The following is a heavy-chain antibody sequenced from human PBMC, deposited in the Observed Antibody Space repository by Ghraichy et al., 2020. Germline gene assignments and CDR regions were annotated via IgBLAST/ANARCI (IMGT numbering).Heavy chain of an antibody. J-gene: IGHJ6*02. Sequence: SETLSHTCTVSGGSISSYYWSWIRQPAGKGLEWIGRIYTSGSTNYNPSLKSRVTMSVDTSKNQFSLKLSSVTAADTAVYYCARDGAAAGTVYYYGMDVWGQGTTVTVSS. V-gene: IGHV4-4*07. CDR2: IYTSGST. D-gene: IGHD6-13*01. CDR1: GGSISSYY. CDR3: ARDGAAAGTVYYYGMDV.